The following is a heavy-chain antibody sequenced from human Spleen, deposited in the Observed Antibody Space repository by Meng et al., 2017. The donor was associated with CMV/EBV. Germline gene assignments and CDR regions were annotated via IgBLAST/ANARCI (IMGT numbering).Heavy chain of an antibody. D-gene: IGHD3-22*01. CDR1: GVTFNYYY. V-gene: IGHV3-72*01. CDR2: IRDKANSYMT. CDR3: VTISPLGYDST. J-gene: IGHJ4*02. Sequence: GESLKISCAASGVTFNYYYIHWVRQAPGKGLEWVGRIRDKANSYMTEYAASVKGKFTISRDDSKNSVYLQMNDLRAEDTAMYYCVTISPLGYDSTWGQGTLVTVSS.